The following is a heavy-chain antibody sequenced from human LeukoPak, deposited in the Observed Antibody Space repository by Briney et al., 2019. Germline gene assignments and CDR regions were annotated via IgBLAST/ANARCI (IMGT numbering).Heavy chain of an antibody. V-gene: IGHV3-30-3*01. CDR2: ISYDGSNK. Sequence: GGSLRLSCAASGFTFSSNAMHWVRQAPGKGLEWVTVISYDGSNKYYADFVKGRFTISRDNSKNTLYLQMNSLRPEDTAVYYCARDSITGTSYYYYGMDVWGQGTTVTVSS. J-gene: IGHJ6*02. CDR1: GFTFSSNA. CDR3: ARDSITGTSYYYYGMDV. D-gene: IGHD1-7*01.